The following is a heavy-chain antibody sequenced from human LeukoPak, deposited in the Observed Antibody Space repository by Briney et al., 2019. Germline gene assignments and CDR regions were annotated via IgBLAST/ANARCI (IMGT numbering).Heavy chain of an antibody. CDR2: ISHDEKNK. CDR3: ATTFRGVIITRLDY. D-gene: IGHD3-10*01. V-gene: IGHV3-30*04. Sequence: GGSLRLSCAASGFSFSGYAMHWVRRTPGKGLEWVAVISHDEKNKFYAESVKARFTISRDNSKNTLFLEMNSLRPEDTAFYYCATTFRGVIITRLDYWGQGTLVTVSS. J-gene: IGHJ4*02. CDR1: GFSFSGYA.